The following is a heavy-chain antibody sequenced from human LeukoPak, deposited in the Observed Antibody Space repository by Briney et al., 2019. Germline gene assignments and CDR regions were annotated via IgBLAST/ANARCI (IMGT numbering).Heavy chain of an antibody. V-gene: IGHV1-18*01. CDR3: ARCYYGSGNNPGSDY. J-gene: IGHJ4*02. CDR2: ISTYNGYT. Sequence: VASVKVSCKASGYTFTTYGVGWVRQAPGQGLEWVGWISTYNGYTNYAQKIQGRVTMTRNTSISTAYMELSSLRSEDTAVYYCARCYYGSGNNPGSDYWGQGTLVTVSS. D-gene: IGHD3-10*01. CDR1: GYTFTTYG.